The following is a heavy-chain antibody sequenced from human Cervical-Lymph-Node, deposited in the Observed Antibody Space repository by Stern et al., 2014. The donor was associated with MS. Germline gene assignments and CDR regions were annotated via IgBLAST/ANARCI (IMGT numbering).Heavy chain of an antibody. Sequence: QVQLVQSGGEVKKPGASVKVSCRASGYIFTSYGINWVRQAPGQGLERMGFINPHNGNTKYAQKVQARVTLTTDTSTSTAYMELRSLRSDDTAVFFCARGYGSGKYGMDVWGQGTAVTVSS. V-gene: IGHV1-18*01. J-gene: IGHJ6*02. CDR2: INPHNGNT. D-gene: IGHD3-10*01. CDR3: ARGYGSGKYGMDV. CDR1: GYIFTSYG.